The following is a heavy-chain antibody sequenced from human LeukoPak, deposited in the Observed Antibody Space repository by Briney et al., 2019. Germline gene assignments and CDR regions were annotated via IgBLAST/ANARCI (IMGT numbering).Heavy chain of an antibody. CDR3: AREGVSRGYTFDI. CDR2: ISSNGGST. CDR1: GFTFSSYA. Sequence: PGGSLRLSCAASGFTFSSYAMHWVRQAPGKGLEYVSAISSNGGSTYYANSVKGRFTISRDNSKNTLYLQMGSLRAEDMAVYYCAREGVSRGYTFDIWGQGTMVTVSS. J-gene: IGHJ3*02. D-gene: IGHD3-10*01. V-gene: IGHV3-64*01.